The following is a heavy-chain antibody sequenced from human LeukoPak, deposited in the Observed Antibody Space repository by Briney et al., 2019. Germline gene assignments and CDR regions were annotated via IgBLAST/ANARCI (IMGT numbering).Heavy chain of an antibody. Sequence: GGSLRLSCAASGFTFSSYSMNWVRQAPGKGLEWVSSISSSSSYIYYADSVKGRFTISRDNAKNSLYLQMNSLRAEDTAVYYCARRNSQWLDEGDRFDPWGQGTLVTVSS. J-gene: IGHJ5*02. V-gene: IGHV3-21*01. CDR1: GFTFSSYS. CDR3: ARRNSQWLDEGDRFDP. D-gene: IGHD6-19*01. CDR2: ISSSSSYI.